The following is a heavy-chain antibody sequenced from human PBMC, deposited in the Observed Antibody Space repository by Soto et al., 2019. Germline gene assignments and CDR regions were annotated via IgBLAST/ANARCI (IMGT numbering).Heavy chain of an antibody. CDR1: GYTFTSYG. CDR2: ISAYNGNT. Sequence: QVQLVQSGAEVKKPGASVKVSCKASGYTFTSYGISWVRQAPGQGLEWMGWISAYNGNTNYAQKLQGRVTMTTDTSTSTAYMELRSLRSDDTAVYYCATGYCTNGVCYTGAFDIWGQGTMVTVSS. D-gene: IGHD2-8*01. J-gene: IGHJ3*02. CDR3: ATGYCTNGVCYTGAFDI. V-gene: IGHV1-18*01.